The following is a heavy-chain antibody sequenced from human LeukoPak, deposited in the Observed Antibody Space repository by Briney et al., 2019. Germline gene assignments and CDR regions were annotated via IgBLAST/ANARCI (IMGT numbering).Heavy chain of an antibody. CDR3: ARGHSTSWPEYFQH. Sequence: ASVKVSCKASGNVFTAHYMHWVRQAPGQGLEWMGWISAYNGNTKNAQNLQGRVTMTTDTSTTTAYMELRSLKSDDTAVYYCARGHSTSWPEYFQHWGQGTLVTVSS. V-gene: IGHV1-18*04. D-gene: IGHD6-13*01. CDR1: GNVFTAHY. J-gene: IGHJ1*01. CDR2: ISAYNGNT.